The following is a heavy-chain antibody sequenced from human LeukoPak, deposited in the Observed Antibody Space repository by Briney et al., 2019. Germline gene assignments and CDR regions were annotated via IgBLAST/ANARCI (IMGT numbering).Heavy chain of an antibody. CDR3: ARGSGTILYYFDY. D-gene: IGHD2-15*01. Sequence: GGSLRLXCAASGFTFSSYAMHWVRQAPGKGLEYVSAISSNGGSTYYANSAKGRFTISRDNSKNTLYLQMGSLRAEDMAVYYCARGSGTILYYFDYWGQGTLVTVSS. CDR2: ISSNGGST. J-gene: IGHJ4*02. V-gene: IGHV3-64*01. CDR1: GFTFSSYA.